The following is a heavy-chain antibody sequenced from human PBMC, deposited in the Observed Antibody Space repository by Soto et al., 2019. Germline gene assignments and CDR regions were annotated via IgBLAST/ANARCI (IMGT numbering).Heavy chain of an antibody. D-gene: IGHD6-13*01. CDR1: GGSISSSSYY. CDR3: ARNDKYSSSWYRFGWFDP. CDR2: IYYSGST. J-gene: IGHJ5*02. V-gene: IGHV4-39*01. Sequence: PSETLSLTCTVSGGSISSSSYYWGWIRQPPGKGLEWIGSIYYSGSTYYNPSLKSRVTISVDTSKNQFSLKLSSVTAADTAVYYGARNDKYSSSWYRFGWFDPWGRGTLFTVSS.